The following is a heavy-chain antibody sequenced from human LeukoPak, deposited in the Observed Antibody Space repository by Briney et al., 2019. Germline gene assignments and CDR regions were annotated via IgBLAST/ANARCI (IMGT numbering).Heavy chain of an antibody. CDR1: GGSISSGGYY. J-gene: IGHJ4*02. V-gene: IGHV4-31*03. CDR3: ARVVVVPAAIHFDY. D-gene: IGHD2-2*02. CDR2: IYYSGST. Sequence: SETPSLTCTVSGGSISSGGYYWSWIRQHPGKGLELIGYIYYSGSTYYNPSLKSRVTISVDTSKNQFSLKLSSVTAADTAVYYCARVVVVPAAIHFDYWGQGTLVTVSS.